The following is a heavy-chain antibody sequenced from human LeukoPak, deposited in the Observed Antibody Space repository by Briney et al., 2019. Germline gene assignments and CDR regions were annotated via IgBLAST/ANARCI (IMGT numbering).Heavy chain of an antibody. D-gene: IGHD6-19*01. CDR3: ARDGPQWLAAFDY. CDR1: GGSISTYQ. V-gene: IGHV4-59*01. Sequence: SETLSLTCTVSGGSISTYQWSWVRQPPGKGLEWTGNIYKSGSTNYNPSLKRRVTMSVDTAKKQFSLRLSSVTAADTAVYYCARDGPQWLAAFDYWGQGALVTVSS. CDR2: IYKSGST. J-gene: IGHJ4*02.